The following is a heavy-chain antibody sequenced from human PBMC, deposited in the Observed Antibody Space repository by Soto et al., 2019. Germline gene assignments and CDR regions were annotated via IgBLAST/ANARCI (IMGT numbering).Heavy chain of an antibody. Sequence: SETLSLTCAVYGGSFSGYYWSWIRQPPGKGLEWIGEINHSGSTNYNPSLKSRVTISVDTSKNQFSLKLSSVTAADTAVYYCARGTDSSGYPPHYYYGMDVWGQGTTVTVSS. CDR1: GGSFSGYY. CDR3: ARGTDSSGYPPHYYYGMDV. D-gene: IGHD3-22*01. V-gene: IGHV4-34*01. J-gene: IGHJ6*02. CDR2: INHSGST.